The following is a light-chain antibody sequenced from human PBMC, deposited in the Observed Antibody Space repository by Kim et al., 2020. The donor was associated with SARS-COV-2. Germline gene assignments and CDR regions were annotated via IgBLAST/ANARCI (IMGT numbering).Light chain of an antibody. J-gene: IGLJ2*01. CDR2: VYKDGHP. V-gene: IGLV4-69*01. CDR3: QTWGTGIVV. Sequence: CLLQNGPSSFGIARHQQQAGKGPRYLMQVYKDGHPHQGDGIPDRFSGSSSGAERYLTISSLQSEDEPDYYCQTWGTGIVVFGGGTQLTVL. CDR1: NGPSSFG.